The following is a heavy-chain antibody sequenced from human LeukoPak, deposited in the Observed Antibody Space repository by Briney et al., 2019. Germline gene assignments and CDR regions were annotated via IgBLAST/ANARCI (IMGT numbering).Heavy chain of an antibody. CDR2: ISGSGGST. D-gene: IGHD2-2*01. V-gene: IGHV3-23*01. Sequence: GGSLRLSCAASGFTFSSYAMSWVRQAPGKGLEWVSAISGSGGSTYYAGSVKGRFTISRDNSKNTLYLQTNSLRAEDTAVYYCAKMSAIVVVPADACDIWGQGTMVTVSS. CDR1: GFTFSSYA. J-gene: IGHJ3*02. CDR3: AKMSAIVVVPADACDI.